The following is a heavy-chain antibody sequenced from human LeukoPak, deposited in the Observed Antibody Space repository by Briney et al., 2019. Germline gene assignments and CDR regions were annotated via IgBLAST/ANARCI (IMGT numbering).Heavy chain of an antibody. CDR3: ARDRGTMIVVASHGGFDP. D-gene: IGHD3-22*01. CDR1: GYTFTGYY. J-gene: IGHJ5*02. Sequence: GASVKVSCKASGYTFTGYYMHWVRQAPGQGLEWMGWISAYNGNTNYAQKLQGRVTMTTDTSTSTAYMELRSLRSDDTAVYYCARDRGTMIVVASHGGFDPWGQGTLVTVSS. CDR2: ISAYNGNT. V-gene: IGHV1-18*04.